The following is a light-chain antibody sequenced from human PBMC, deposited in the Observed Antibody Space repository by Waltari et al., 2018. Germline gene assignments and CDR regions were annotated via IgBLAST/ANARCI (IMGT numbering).Light chain of an antibody. J-gene: IGKJ2*01. CDR1: QSLLHSNGYKY. Sequence: DIVMTQSPLSLPVTPGEPASISCRSSQSLLHSNGYKYLEWYLQKPGQSLQLLIYLGSNRASGVPDRFSGSGSGTDFTLKISRVEAEDVGVYYCMQALQTPYTFGQGTKLEIK. CDR2: LGS. CDR3: MQALQTPYT. V-gene: IGKV2-28*01.